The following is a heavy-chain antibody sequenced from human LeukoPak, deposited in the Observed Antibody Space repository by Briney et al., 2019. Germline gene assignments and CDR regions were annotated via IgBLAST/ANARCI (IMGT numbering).Heavy chain of an antibody. CDR1: GGSISSSSYY. Sequence: SETLSLTCTVSGGSISSSSYYWGWIRQPPGKGLEWIGSIYYSGSTYYNPSLKSRVTISVDTSKNQFSLKLSSVTAADTAVYYCANARGRSRIDYWGQGTLVTVSS. V-gene: IGHV4-39*01. CDR2: IYYSGST. J-gene: IGHJ4*02. D-gene: IGHD1-26*01. CDR3: ANARGRSRIDY.